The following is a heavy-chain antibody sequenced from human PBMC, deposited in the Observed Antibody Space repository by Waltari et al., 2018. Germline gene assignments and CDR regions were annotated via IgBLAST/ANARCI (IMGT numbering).Heavy chain of an antibody. Sequence: QLQLQESGPGLVKPSETLSLTCTVSGGSISSSSYYWGWIRQPPGKGLEWIGSIYYSGRTYYNPSLKSRVTISVDTSKNQFSLKLISVTATDTAVYYCARHPAMTIMLWYFDLWGRGTLVTVSS. CDR1: GGSISSSSYY. CDR3: ARHPAMTIMLWYFDL. V-gene: IGHV4-39*01. CDR2: IYYSGRT. J-gene: IGHJ2*01. D-gene: IGHD2-8*01.